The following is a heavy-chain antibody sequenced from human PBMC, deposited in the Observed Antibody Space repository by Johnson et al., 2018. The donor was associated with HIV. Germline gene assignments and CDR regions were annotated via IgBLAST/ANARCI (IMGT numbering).Heavy chain of an antibody. CDR2: IKQDGSEK. CDR3: AKDRNYDILSS. Sequence: EVQLVESGGGLVQPGGSLRLSCAASRFTFSSYWMHWVRQAPGKGLEWVGNIKQDGSEKYYVDSVKGRFTISRDNAENSLYLQMNSLRAEDTAVYYFAKDRNYDILSSWGQGTMLTVSS. CDR1: RFTFSSYW. J-gene: IGHJ3*01. V-gene: IGHV3-7*01. D-gene: IGHD3-9*01.